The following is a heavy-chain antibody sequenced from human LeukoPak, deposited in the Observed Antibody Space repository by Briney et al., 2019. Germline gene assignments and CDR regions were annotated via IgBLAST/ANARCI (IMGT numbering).Heavy chain of an antibody. J-gene: IGHJ5*02. CDR2: ISSSGSTI. Sequence: KAGGSLRLSCAASGFTFSDYYMSWIRQAPGKGLEWVSYISSSGSTIYYADSVKGRFTISRDNAKNSLYLQMNSLRAEDTAVYYCAREVELRIVVNWFDPWGQGTLVTVSS. D-gene: IGHD2-21*01. CDR3: AREVELRIVVNWFDP. V-gene: IGHV3-11*01. CDR1: GFTFSDYY.